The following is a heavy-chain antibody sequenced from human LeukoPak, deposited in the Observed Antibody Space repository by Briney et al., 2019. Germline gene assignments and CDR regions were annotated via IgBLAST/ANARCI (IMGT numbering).Heavy chain of an antibody. CDR1: GFTFSSYS. J-gene: IGHJ2*01. D-gene: IGHD3-10*02. CDR2: ISSSSSYI. CDR3: ARDEGTYYYVRYFDL. V-gene: IGHV3-21*01. Sequence: TGGSLRLSCEASGFTFSSYSMNWVRQAPGKGLEWVSSISSSSSYIYYADSVKGRFTISRDNAKNSLYLQMNSLRAEDTAVYYCARDEGTYYYVRYFDLWGRGTLVAVSS.